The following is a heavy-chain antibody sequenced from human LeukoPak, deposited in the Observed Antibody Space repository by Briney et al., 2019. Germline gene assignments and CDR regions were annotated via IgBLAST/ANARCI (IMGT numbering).Heavy chain of an antibody. V-gene: IGHV4-34*01. Sequence: SETLSLTCAVYGGSFSGYYWSWIRQPPGKGLEWIGEINHSGSTNYNPSLKSRVTISVDTSKNQFSLKLSSVTAADTAVYYCARHVGWKYSNWFDPWGQGTLVTVSS. J-gene: IGHJ5*02. CDR2: INHSGST. CDR1: GGSFSGYY. D-gene: IGHD1-7*01. CDR3: ARHVGWKYSNWFDP.